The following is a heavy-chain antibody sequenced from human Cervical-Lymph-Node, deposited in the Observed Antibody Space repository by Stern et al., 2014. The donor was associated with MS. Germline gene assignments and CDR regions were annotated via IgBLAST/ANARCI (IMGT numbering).Heavy chain of an antibody. CDR3: ATTRWDLFTWNWFDP. J-gene: IGHJ5*02. CDR2: IHASGST. V-gene: IGHV4-61*02. CDR1: GGSISSSGYY. Sequence: VQLVESGPGLVKPSQTLSLTCTVSGGSISSSGYYWSWIRQPADKGLEWIGRIHASGSTYYNPSLKSRGTISMDTAKNQFSLKRTSVTAADTAVYYCATTRWDLFTWNWFDPWGQGTLVTVSS. D-gene: IGHD1-26*01.